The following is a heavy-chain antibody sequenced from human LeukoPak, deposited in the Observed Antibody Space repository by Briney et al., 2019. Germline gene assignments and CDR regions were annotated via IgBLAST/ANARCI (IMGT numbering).Heavy chain of an antibody. V-gene: IGHV4-59*08. D-gene: IGHD3-16*02. Sequence: SETLSLTCTVSGGSINSYYWSWIRQPPGKGLEWIGYIYYSGSTNYNPSLKSRVTISVDTSKNQFSLKLSSVTAADTAVYYCARRNDYVWGSYRYADAFDIWGQGTMVTVSS. J-gene: IGHJ3*02. CDR2: IYYSGST. CDR3: ARRNDYVWGSYRYADAFDI. CDR1: GGSINSYY.